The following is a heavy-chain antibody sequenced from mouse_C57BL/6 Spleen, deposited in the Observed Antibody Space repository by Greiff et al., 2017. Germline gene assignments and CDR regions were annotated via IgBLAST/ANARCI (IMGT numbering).Heavy chain of an antibody. D-gene: IGHD1-1*01. CDR1: GYTFTSYG. Sequence: VQLQQSGAELARPGASVKLSCKASGYTFTSYGISWVKQGTGQGLEWIGEIYPSSGNTYYNEKFKGKATMTADKSSSTAYMELRSLTSEDSAVYFSARYGGNPDYWGQGTTLTVSS. CDR2: IYPSSGNT. J-gene: IGHJ2*01. V-gene: IGHV1-81*01. CDR3: ARYGGNPDY.